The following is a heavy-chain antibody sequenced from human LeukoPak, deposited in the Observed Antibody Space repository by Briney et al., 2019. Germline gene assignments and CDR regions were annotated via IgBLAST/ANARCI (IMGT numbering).Heavy chain of an antibody. Sequence: GGSLRLSCAASGFTFSSYAMSWVRQAPGKGLEWVSVIYSGGSTYYADSVKGRFTISRDNSKNTLYLQMNSLRAEDTAVYYCARDMWQGVAGFYYYYGMDVWGQGTTVTVSS. CDR1: GFTFSSYA. CDR3: ARDMWQGVAGFYYYYGMDV. D-gene: IGHD6-19*01. J-gene: IGHJ6*02. CDR2: IYSGGST. V-gene: IGHV3-66*01.